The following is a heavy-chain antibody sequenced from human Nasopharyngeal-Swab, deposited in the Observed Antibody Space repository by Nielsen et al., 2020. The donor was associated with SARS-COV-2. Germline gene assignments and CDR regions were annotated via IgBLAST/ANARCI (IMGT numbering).Heavy chain of an antibody. CDR3: AKDFSGSYGGMDV. V-gene: IGHV3-30*18. CDR1: GFTFSSYG. J-gene: IGHJ6*02. CDR2: ISYDGSNK. D-gene: IGHD1-26*01. Sequence: GGPLRLSCAASGFTFSSYGMHWVRQAPGKGLEWVAVISYDGSNKYYADSVKGRFTISRDNSKNTLYLQMNSLRAEDTAVYYCAKDFSGSYGGMDVWGQGTTVTVSS.